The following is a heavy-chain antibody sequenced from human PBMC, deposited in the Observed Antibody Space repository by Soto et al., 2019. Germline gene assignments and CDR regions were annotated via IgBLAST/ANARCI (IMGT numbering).Heavy chain of an antibody. V-gene: IGHV3-11*05. CDR2: IDSGSRYK. D-gene: IGHD3-10*01. CDR1: GFTFSDYY. J-gene: IGHJ4*02. CDR3: ASGLLYGGDPPPSDY. Sequence: QVKLVESGGVLVKPGGSLRLSCAASGFTFSDYYMSWFRRAPGKGMEWLSYIDSGSRYKNYADSVKGRSTISRDNAQNTLHLELNSLKVEDTATYFCASGLLYGGDPPPSDYWGQGTGVTVSS.